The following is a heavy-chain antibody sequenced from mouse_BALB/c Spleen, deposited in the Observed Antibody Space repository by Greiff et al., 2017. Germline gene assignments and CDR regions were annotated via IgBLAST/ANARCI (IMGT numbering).Heavy chain of an antibody. CDR3: SMITTSDY. D-gene: IGHD2-4*01. Sequence: EVKLMESGAELVKPGASVKLSCTASGFNIKDTYMHWVKQRPEQGLEWIGRIDPANGNTKYDPKFQGKATITADTSSNTAYLQLSSLTSEDTAVYYCSMITTSDYWGQGTTLTVSS. CDR2: IDPANGNT. J-gene: IGHJ2*01. CDR1: GFNIKDTY. V-gene: IGHV14-3*02.